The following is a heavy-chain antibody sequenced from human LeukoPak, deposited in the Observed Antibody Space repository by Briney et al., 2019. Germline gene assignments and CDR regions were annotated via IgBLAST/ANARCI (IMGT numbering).Heavy chain of an antibody. CDR3: AKDHYDSSGYYYNDYFDY. CDR2: ISGSGGST. CDR1: GFTFSSYA. J-gene: IGHJ4*02. V-gene: IGHV3-23*01. Sequence: PGGSLRLSCAASGFTFSSYAMSWVRQAPGKGLEWVSAISGSGGSTYYADSVKGRFTISRDNSKNTLYLQMNSLRAEDTAVYYCAKDHYDSSGYYYNDYFDYWGQGTLVTVSS. D-gene: IGHD3-22*01.